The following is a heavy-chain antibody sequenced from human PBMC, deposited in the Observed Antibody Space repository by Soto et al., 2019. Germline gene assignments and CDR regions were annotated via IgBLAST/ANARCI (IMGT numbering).Heavy chain of an antibody. CDR2: INAGNGNT. J-gene: IGHJ4*02. CDR3: ARAVAVPADFDY. Sequence: ASVKVSCKASGYTFTSYAMHWVRQAPGQRLEWMGWINAGNGNTKYSQKFQGRVTITRDTSASTAYMELSSLRSEDTAVYFCARAVAVPADFDYWGQGTLVTSPQ. D-gene: IGHD6-19*01. V-gene: IGHV1-3*01. CDR1: GYTFTSYA.